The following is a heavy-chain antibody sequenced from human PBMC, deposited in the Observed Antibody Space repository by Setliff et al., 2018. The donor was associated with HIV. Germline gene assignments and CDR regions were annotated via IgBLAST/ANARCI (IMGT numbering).Heavy chain of an antibody. CDR3: ARDGWELDRGRADYFDY. J-gene: IGHJ4*02. CDR1: GYTLTHSG. D-gene: IGHD3-10*01. V-gene: IGHV1-3*01. Sequence: ASVKVSCKASGYTLTHSGVHWMRQVPGQRPEWLGCINGGNGQTEYSQKFQNRVTIFRDTSASTAYMELRSLRSEDTAVYYCARDGWELDRGRADYFDYWGPGALVTVSS. CDR2: INGGNGQT.